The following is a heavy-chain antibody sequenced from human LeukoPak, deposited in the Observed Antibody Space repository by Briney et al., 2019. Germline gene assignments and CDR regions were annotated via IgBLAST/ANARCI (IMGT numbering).Heavy chain of an antibody. CDR3: ANRGRMAVGSYYFDY. V-gene: IGHV3-23*01. D-gene: IGHD3-16*01. CDR1: GFTFSSYA. Sequence: GGSLRLSCAASGFTFSSYAMSWVRQAPGKGLEWVSVISGSDGGTYYADSVKGRFTISRDNAKNTLYLQMNSLRAEDTAIYYCANRGRMAVGSYYFDYWGQGTLVTVSS. J-gene: IGHJ4*02. CDR2: ISGSDGGT.